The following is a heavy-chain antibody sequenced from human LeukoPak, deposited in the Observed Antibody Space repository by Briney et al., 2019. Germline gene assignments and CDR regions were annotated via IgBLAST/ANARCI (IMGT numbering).Heavy chain of an antibody. CDR3: ASGSYFEGWFDP. V-gene: IGHV4-4*07. D-gene: IGHD1-26*01. CDR2: IYTSGST. J-gene: IGHJ5*02. CDR1: GGSISSYY. Sequence: SETLSLTCTVSGGSISSYYWSWIRQPAGKGLEWIGRIYTSGSTTYNPSLKSRVTMSVDTSKNQFSLKLSSVTAADTAVYYCASGSYFEGWFDPWGQGTLVTVSS.